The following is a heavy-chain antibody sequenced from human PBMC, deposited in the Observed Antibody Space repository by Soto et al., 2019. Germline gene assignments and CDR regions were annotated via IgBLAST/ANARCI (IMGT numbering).Heavy chain of an antibody. D-gene: IGHD3-3*01. Sequence: GGSLRLSCAASGFTFSSYSMNWVRQAPGKGLEWVSYISSSSSTIYYADSVKGRFTISRDNAKNSLYLQMNSLRAEDTAVYYCARDRLYITIFGVVHMDVWGKGTTVTVSS. CDR3: ARDRLYITIFGVVHMDV. J-gene: IGHJ6*03. CDR2: ISSSSSTI. CDR1: GFTFSSYS. V-gene: IGHV3-48*01.